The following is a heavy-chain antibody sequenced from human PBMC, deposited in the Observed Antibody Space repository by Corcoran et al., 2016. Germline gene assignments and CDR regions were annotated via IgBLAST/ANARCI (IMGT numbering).Heavy chain of an antibody. CDR3: ARLTYYDVWSGYYRYWYFDL. CDR2: IYTSGST. Sequence: QVQLQESGPGLVKPSETLSLTCTVSGGSISSYYWSWIRQPAGKGLEWIGRIYTSGSTNYNPSLKSRVTMSVDTSKNQFSLKLSSVTAADTAVYYCARLTYYDVWSGYYRYWYFDLWGRGTLVTVSS. V-gene: IGHV4-4*07. J-gene: IGHJ2*01. CDR1: GGSISSYY. D-gene: IGHD3-3*01.